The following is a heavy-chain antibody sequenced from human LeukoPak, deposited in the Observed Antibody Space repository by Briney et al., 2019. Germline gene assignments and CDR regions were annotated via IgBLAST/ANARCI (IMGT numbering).Heavy chain of an antibody. CDR2: IYSGGST. CDR1: GFTVSSNY. CDR3: ARVYYYDSSGYYLSGYFDY. D-gene: IGHD3-22*01. Sequence: GGSLRLSCAASGFTVSSNYMSWVRQAPGKGLEWVSVIYSGGSTYYADSVKGRFTISRDNSKNTLYLQMNSLRAEDTAVYYCARVYYYDSSGYYLSGYFDYWGQGTLVTVSS. V-gene: IGHV3-53*01. J-gene: IGHJ4*02.